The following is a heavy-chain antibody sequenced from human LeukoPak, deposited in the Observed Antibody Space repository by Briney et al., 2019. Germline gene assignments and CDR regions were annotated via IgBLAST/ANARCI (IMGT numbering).Heavy chain of an antibody. CDR2: IKGDASEK. CDR3: ARQAGVT. D-gene: IGHD6-19*01. J-gene: IGHJ5*02. CDR1: GFAIKNFG. V-gene: IGHV3-7*01. Sequence: AGGSLRLSCAVSGFAIKNFGMTWYRRAPGRGLECVAHIKGDASEKHYVDSVKGRFTISRDNAENSLYLQMNSLRAEDTAVYYCARQAGVTWGQGTLVTVSS.